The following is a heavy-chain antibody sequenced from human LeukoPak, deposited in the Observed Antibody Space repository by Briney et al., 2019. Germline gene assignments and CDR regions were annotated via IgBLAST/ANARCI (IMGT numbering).Heavy chain of an antibody. Sequence: GGSLRLSCAASGFTFSSYWTGWVRQAPGNGPEWVANIKEDESEKNYVDSVKGRFTISRDNAKNSLYLQMNSLRVEDTAVYYCARAPTFSGWFDYWGQGTLVTVSS. V-gene: IGHV3-7*01. CDR3: ARAPTFSGWFDY. CDR2: IKEDESEK. CDR1: GFTFSSYW. D-gene: IGHD6-19*01. J-gene: IGHJ4*02.